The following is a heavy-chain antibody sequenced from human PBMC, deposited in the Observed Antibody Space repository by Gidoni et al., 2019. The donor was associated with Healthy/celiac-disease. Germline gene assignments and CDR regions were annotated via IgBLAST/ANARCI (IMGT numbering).Heavy chain of an antibody. J-gene: IGHJ6*02. CDR2: INAGNGNT. Sequence: QVQLVQSGAEVKKPGASVKVSCKASGYTFTSYAMHWVRQAPGQRLEWMGWINAGNGNTKYSQKFQGRVTITRDTSASTAYMELSSLRSEDTAVYYCARGRYNWNSNPHEDYYYGMDVWGQGTTVTVSS. CDR1: GYTFTSYA. V-gene: IGHV1-3*01. D-gene: IGHD1-1*01. CDR3: ARGRYNWNSNPHEDYYYGMDV.